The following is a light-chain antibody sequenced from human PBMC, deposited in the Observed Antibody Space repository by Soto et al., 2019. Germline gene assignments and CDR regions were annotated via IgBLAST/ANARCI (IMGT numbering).Light chain of an antibody. CDR2: EVS. J-gene: IGLJ1*01. CDR1: SSDVGGYNY. Sequence: QSALTQPASVSGSPGQSITISCTGTSSDVGGYNYVSWYQQHPGKAPKLMIYEVSNRPSGVSNRFSGSKSGNTASLTISGLQAEDEFDYYCSSYTRSSIDYVFGTGTNLTVL. V-gene: IGLV2-14*01. CDR3: SSYTRSSIDYV.